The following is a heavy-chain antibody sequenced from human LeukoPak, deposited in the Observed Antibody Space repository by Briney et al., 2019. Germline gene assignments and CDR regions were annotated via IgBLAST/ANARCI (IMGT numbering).Heavy chain of an antibody. D-gene: IGHD4-11*01. Sequence: GGSLRLSCAASGFTFSDYYMSWIRQAPGKGLEWVSYISSSGSTIYYADSVKGRFTISRDNAKNSLYLQMNSLRAEDTAVYYCLAESTVTTDYYMDVWGKGTTVTVSS. CDR3: LAESTVTTDYYMDV. V-gene: IGHV3-11*04. J-gene: IGHJ6*03. CDR2: ISSSGSTI. CDR1: GFTFSDYY.